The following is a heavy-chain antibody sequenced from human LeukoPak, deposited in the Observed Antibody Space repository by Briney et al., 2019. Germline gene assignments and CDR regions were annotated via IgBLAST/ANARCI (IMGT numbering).Heavy chain of an antibody. CDR2: ISSSSSYI. V-gene: IGHV3-21*01. CDR3: ARLDYDFWSGHIVGYFDF. CDR1: GFTFSSYS. D-gene: IGHD3-3*01. Sequence: GGSLRLSCAASGFTFSSYSMNWVCQAPGKGLEWVSSISSSSSYIYYADSVKGRFTISRDNAKNSLYLQMNSLRAEDTAVYYCARLDYDFWSGHIVGYFDFWGQGTLVTVSS. J-gene: IGHJ4*02.